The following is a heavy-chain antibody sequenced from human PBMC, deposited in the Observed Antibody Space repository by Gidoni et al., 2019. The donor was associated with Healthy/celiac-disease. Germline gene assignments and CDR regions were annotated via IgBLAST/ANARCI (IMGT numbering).Heavy chain of an antibody. J-gene: IGHJ4*02. CDR3: AKGMSITMIVVVTAAFDY. CDR1: GFTFSSYA. V-gene: IGHV3-23*01. D-gene: IGHD3-22*01. CDR2: ISGSGGST. Sequence: EVQLLESGGGLVQPGGSLRLSCAASGFTFSSYAMSWVRQAPGKGLEWVSAISGSGGSTYYADSVKGRFTISRDNSKNTLYLQMNSLRAEDTAVYYCAKGMSITMIVVVTAAFDYWGQGTLVTVSS.